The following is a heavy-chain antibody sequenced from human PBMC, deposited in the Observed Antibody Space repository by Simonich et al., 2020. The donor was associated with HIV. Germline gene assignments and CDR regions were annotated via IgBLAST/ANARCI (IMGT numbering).Heavy chain of an antibody. Sequence: QLQLQESGPGLVKPSETLSLTCTVSGGSISSSNYHWGWIRQPPGKGREWIGSIDCSGSTYYNPPLKSRVTISVDTSKNQFSLRLSSVTAADTAVYYCARVGGGSGWLHYYYYYMDVWGKGTTVTVSS. J-gene: IGHJ6*03. D-gene: IGHD6-19*01. CDR1: GGSISSSNYH. CDR3: ARVGGGSGWLHYYYYYMDV. CDR2: IDCSGST. V-gene: IGHV4-39*01.